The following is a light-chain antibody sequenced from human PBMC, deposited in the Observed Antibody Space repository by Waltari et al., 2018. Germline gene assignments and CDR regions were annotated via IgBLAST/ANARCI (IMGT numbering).Light chain of an antibody. CDR3: QQCNNSPPT. CDR2: DAS. V-gene: IGKV3-11*01. Sequence: EIVLTQSPATLSLSPGEGATLSCGASQSGSSQLVWYQQKRGQAPMLLIYDASNMDTGIPARFSGSGSGTDFTLTISSLEPEDFAVYYCQQCNNSPPTFGQGTKVEIK. CDR1: QSGSSQ. J-gene: IGKJ1*01.